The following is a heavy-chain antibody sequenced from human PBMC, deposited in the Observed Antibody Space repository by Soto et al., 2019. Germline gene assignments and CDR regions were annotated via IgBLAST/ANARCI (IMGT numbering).Heavy chain of an antibody. D-gene: IGHD2-15*01. J-gene: IGHJ5*02. Sequence: QVQLVESGGGVVQPGRSLRLSCAASGFTFSSYGMHWVRQAPGKGLEWVAVISYDGSNKYYADSVKGRFTISRDNSKNTLYLQMNSLRAEDTAVYYCAKGDASSGYCSGGSCYPNWFDPWGQGTLVTVSS. CDR1: GFTFSSYG. CDR3: AKGDASSGYCSGGSCYPNWFDP. V-gene: IGHV3-30*18. CDR2: ISYDGSNK.